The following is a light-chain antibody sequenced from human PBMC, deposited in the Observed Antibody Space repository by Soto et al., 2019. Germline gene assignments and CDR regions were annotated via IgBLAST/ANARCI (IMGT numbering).Light chain of an antibody. CDR1: SGSVSTSYY. J-gene: IGLJ3*02. V-gene: IGLV8-61*01. CDR3: VLYMGSGFWV. Sequence: QTVVTQEPSFSVSPGGTVTLTRGLSSGSVSTSYYPSWYQQTPGQAPRTLIYSTNTRSSGVPDRFSGSILGNKAALTITGAQADDESDYYCVLYMGSGFWVFGGGTKLTVL. CDR2: STN.